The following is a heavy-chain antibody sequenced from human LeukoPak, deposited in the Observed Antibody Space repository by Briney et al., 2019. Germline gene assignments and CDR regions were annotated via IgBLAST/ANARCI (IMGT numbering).Heavy chain of an antibody. CDR3: ATAGVAAAGGFDN. CDR2: ISPTSTYT. V-gene: IGHV3-11*05. J-gene: IGHJ4*02. D-gene: IGHD6-13*01. CDR1: GVVFSDHY. Sequence: GGSLRLFCAACGVVFSDHYVNWIRQARGKGLECVSYISPTSTYTAYADSVKGRFTVSRDNAKNSLYLEMNSLRAEDTAVYFCATAGVAAAGGFDNWGQGTLVTVSS.